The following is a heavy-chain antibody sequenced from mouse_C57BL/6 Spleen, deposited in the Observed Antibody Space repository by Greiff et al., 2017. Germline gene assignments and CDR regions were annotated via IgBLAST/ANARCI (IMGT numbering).Heavy chain of an antibody. CDR2: IYPGDGDT. J-gene: IGHJ3*01. CDR1: GYAFSSSW. D-gene: IGHD1-1*01. CDR3: ARHYYGSGAY. Sequence: VMLVESGPELVKPGASVKISCKASGYAFSSSWMNWVKQRPGKGLEWIGRIYPGDGDTNYNGKFKGKATLTADKSSSTAYMQLSSLTSEDSAVYFCARHYYGSGAYWGQGTLVTVSA. V-gene: IGHV1-82*01.